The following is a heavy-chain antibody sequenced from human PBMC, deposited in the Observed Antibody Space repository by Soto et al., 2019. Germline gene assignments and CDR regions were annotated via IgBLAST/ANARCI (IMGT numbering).Heavy chain of an antibody. CDR2: IYPGDSDT. CDR3: ARTGPNSISGYSDDY. V-gene: IGHV5-51*01. J-gene: IGHJ4*02. Sequence: PGESLKISCKGSGYTFTSYWIGWVRQMSGKGPEWMGVIYPGDSDTRYSPSFQGQVTISADRSTSTAYLQWSSLKASDTAIYYCARTGPNSISGYSDDYWGQGTLVTV. D-gene: IGHD6-13*01. CDR1: GYTFTSYW.